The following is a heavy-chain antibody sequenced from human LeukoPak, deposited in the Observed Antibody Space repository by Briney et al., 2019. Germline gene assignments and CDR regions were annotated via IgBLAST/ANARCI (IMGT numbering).Heavy chain of an antibody. CDR2: ISYDGSNK. J-gene: IGHJ4*02. V-gene: IGHV3-30*18. Sequence: GGSLRLSCAPSGFTFSSYGMHWVRQPPGKGLEWVAVISYDGSNKYYADSVKGRFTISRDNSKNTLYLQMNSLRAEDTAVYYCANHFACGSTSCPPFDSWGQGTLVTVSS. D-gene: IGHD2-2*01. CDR3: ANHFACGSTSCPPFDS. CDR1: GFTFSSYG.